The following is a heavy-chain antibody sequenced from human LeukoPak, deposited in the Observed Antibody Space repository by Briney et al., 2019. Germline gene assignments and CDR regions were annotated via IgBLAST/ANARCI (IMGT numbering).Heavy chain of an antibody. CDR3: AKDHLPGIVVADRDY. V-gene: IGHV3-23*01. Sequence: GGSLRLSCVASGFTFNRYGMTWVRQAPGKGLQWVSAISGSGGSTYYADSVKGRFTISRDNSKNTLYLQINGLRAEDTAVYYCAKDHLPGIVVADRDYWGQGTLVTVSS. J-gene: IGHJ4*02. CDR2: ISGSGGST. CDR1: GFTFNRYG. D-gene: IGHD6-19*01.